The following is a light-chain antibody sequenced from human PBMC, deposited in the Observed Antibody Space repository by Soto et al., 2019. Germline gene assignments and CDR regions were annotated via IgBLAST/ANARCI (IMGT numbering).Light chain of an antibody. CDR2: GAS. J-gene: IGKJ1*01. Sequence: EIVMTQSPATLSVSPGERATLSCRASQSVSSKLAWYQQKPGQAPRLLIYGASTRATGIPARFSGSGSETEFTLTISGLQPGDSATYYCQQYNSYSPTFGQGTKVDIK. CDR1: QSVSSK. CDR3: QQYNSYSPT. V-gene: IGKV3-15*01.